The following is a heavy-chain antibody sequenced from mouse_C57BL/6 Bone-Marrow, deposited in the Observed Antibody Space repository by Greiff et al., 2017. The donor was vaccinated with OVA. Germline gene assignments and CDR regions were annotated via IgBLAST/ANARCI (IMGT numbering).Heavy chain of an antibody. Sequence: VHVKQSGTVLARPGASVKMSCKTSGYTFTSYWMHWVKQRPGQGLEWIGAIYPGNSDTSYNQKFKGKAKLTAVTSASTAYMELSSLTNEDSAVYYCTIPFYYYGSSDAMDYWGQGTSVTVSS. D-gene: IGHD1-1*01. V-gene: IGHV1-5*01. CDR3: TIPFYYYGSSDAMDY. J-gene: IGHJ4*01. CDR1: GYTFTSYW. CDR2: IYPGNSDT.